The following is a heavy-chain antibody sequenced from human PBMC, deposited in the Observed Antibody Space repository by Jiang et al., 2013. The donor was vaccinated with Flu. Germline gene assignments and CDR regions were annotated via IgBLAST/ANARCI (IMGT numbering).Heavy chain of an antibody. V-gene: IGHV4-34*01. D-gene: IGHD2-2*01. CDR3: ASKGGHYSTSLLIDYMDV. Sequence: PSLKSRVTISVDTSKNQFSLKLSSVTAADTAVYYCASKGGHYSTSLLIDYMDVWGKGTTVTVSS. J-gene: IGHJ6*03.